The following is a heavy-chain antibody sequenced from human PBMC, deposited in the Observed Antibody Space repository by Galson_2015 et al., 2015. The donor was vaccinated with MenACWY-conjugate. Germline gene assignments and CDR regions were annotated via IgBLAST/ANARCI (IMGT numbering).Heavy chain of an antibody. V-gene: IGHV3-20*04. D-gene: IGHD4-17*01. CDR3: ARGGYGDYKFDY. CDR2: INWNGGST. CDR1: GFTFDDYG. Sequence: SLRLSCAASGFTFDDYGMSWVRQAPGKGLEWVSGINWNGGSTGYADSVKGRFTISRDNAKNSLYLQMNSLRAEDAALYYCARGGYGDYKFDYWGQGTLVTVSS. J-gene: IGHJ4*02.